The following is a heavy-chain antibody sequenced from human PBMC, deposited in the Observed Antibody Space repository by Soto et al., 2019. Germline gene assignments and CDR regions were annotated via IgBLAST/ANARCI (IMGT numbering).Heavy chain of an antibody. D-gene: IGHD6-13*01. CDR2: ISYDGSNK. CDR3: ARDPFIAAAGA. V-gene: IGHV3-30-3*01. J-gene: IGHJ5*02. Sequence: QVQLEESGGGVVQPGRSLRLSCAASGFTFSSYAMHWVRQAPGKGLEWVAVISYDGSNKYYADSVKGRFTISRDNSKNTLYLQMNSLRAEDTAVYYCARDPFIAAAGAWGQGTLVTVSS. CDR1: GFTFSSYA.